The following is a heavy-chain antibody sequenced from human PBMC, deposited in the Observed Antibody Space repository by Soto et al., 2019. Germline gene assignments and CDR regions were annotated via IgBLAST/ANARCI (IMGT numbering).Heavy chain of an antibody. J-gene: IGHJ6*02. CDR2: MYWDDDK. CDR3: AHKGNYDFWSGSYMDV. Sequence: QITLKESGPTLVKPTQTLTLTCTFSGVSLSTSGVGVGWIRQPPGKALEWLALMYWDDDKRYSPSLKSRLTITKDTSNTQVVLTMTNMDPVDTATYYCAHKGNYDFWSGSYMDVWGQWTTVTVSS. V-gene: IGHV2-5*02. CDR1: GVSLSTSGVG. D-gene: IGHD3-3*01.